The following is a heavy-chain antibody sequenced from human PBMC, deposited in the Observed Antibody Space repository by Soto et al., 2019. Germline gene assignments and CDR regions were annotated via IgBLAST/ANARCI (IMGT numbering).Heavy chain of an antibody. Sequence: QVQLQESGPGLVKPSQTLSLTCTVSGGSISSGGYYWSWIRQHPGKGLEWIGYIYYSGSTYYNPSLKSRVTISVDTSKNQFSLKLSSLTAADTAVYYCAREGDGNYRPADAFDIWGQGTMVTVSS. CDR2: IYYSGST. CDR3: AREGDGNYRPADAFDI. V-gene: IGHV4-31*03. J-gene: IGHJ3*02. CDR1: GGSISSGGYY. D-gene: IGHD4-4*01.